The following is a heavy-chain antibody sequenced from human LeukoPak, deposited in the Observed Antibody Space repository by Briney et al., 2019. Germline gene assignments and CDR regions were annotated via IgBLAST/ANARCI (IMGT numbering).Heavy chain of an antibody. CDR3: AKLWTIRVQIGDY. CDR2: ISGNGDTT. Sequence: GGSLRLSCAASGFTISSYATSWVRQAPGKGLEWVSAISGNGDTTYYADSVKGRFTISRDNSKNTLYLQMSSLRAEDTAVYYCAKLWTIRVQIGDYWGQGTLVTVSS. V-gene: IGHV3-23*01. CDR1: GFTISSYA. D-gene: IGHD5-12*01. J-gene: IGHJ4*02.